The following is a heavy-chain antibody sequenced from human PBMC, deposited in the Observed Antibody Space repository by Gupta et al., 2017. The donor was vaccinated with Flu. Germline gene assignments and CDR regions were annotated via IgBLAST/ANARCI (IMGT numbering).Heavy chain of an antibody. D-gene: IGHD6-19*01. V-gene: IGHV1-69*01. CDR3: ARGEVAGLDAFDI. CDR2: FIPIFGTA. Sequence: GAEVKKPGSSVKVSCKASGGPFTSYAISWVRQAPGQGLEWMGGFIPIFGTANYAQKFQGRVTITAEESTSTAYMELSSLRSEDTAVYYCARGEVAGLDAFDIWGQGTRVTVSS. J-gene: IGHJ3*02. CDR1: GGPFTSYA.